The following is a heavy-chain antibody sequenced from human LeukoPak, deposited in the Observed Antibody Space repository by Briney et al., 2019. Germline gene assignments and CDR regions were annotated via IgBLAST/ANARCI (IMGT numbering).Heavy chain of an antibody. V-gene: IGHV3-30*04. J-gene: IGHJ6*03. CDR3: ARDPRLPPFYYYYMDV. CDR2: ISYDGSNK. Sequence: PGGSLRLSCAASGFTFSSYAMHWVRQAPGKGLEWVAVISYDGSNKYYADSVKGRFTISRDNSKNTLYLQMNSLRAEDTAVYYCARDPRLPPFYYYYMDVWGKGTTVTVSS. CDR1: GFTFSSYA. D-gene: IGHD6-25*01.